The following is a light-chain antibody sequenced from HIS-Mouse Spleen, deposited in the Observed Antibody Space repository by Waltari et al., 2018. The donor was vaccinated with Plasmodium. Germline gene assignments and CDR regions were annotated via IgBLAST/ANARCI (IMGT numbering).Light chain of an antibody. J-gene: IGLJ2*01. CDR2: EVS. V-gene: IGLV2-8*01. Sequence: QSPLTQPPSASGSPGQSVTISRTGTSIDVGAYNYASWHQQTPGKAPKLMIYEVSKRPSGVPDRFSGSKSGNTASLTVSGLQAEDEADYYCSSYAGSNNLVFGGGTKLTVL. CDR3: SSYAGSNNLV. CDR1: SIDVGAYNY.